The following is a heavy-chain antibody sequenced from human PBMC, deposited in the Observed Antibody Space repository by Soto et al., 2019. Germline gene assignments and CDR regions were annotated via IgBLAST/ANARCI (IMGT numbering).Heavy chain of an antibody. CDR3: ARLWNDWH. J-gene: IGHJ4*02. CDR1: GYTFSTYD. Sequence: ASVKVSCKTSGYTFSTYDINWVRQAPGQGLEWMGWINPNSGGTNYAQKFQGRVTMTRDTSISTAYMELSRLRSDDTAVYYCARLWNDWHWGQGTLVTVPS. V-gene: IGHV1-2*02. CDR2: INPNSGGT. D-gene: IGHD1-1*01.